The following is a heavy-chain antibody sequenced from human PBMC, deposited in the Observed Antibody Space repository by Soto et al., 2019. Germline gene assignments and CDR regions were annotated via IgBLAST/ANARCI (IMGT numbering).Heavy chain of an antibody. J-gene: IGHJ4*02. CDR2: IYYSGST. Sequence: SETLSLTCTVSGGSISSSSYYWGWIRQPPGKGLEWIGSIYYSGSTYYNPSLKSRVTISVDTSKNQFSLKLSSVTAADTAVYYCARFSPDTYYYDSSGRVDYWGQGTLVTVSS. D-gene: IGHD3-22*01. CDR1: GGSISSSSYY. V-gene: IGHV4-39*01. CDR3: ARFSPDTYYYDSSGRVDY.